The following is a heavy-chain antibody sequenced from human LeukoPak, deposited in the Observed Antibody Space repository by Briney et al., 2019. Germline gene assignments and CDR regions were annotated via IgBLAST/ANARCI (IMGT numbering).Heavy chain of an antibody. CDR3: ARHRSGWLQSSFDY. J-gene: IGHJ4*02. CDR2: IYYSGSS. CDR1: GGSISSSSSY. V-gene: IGHV4-39*01. Sequence: GSLRLSCSVSGGSISSSSSYWGWIRQPPGKGLEWIGSIYYSGSSFDNPALKSRVTISVDTSKNQFSLKLSSVTAADTAVYYCARHRSGWLQSSFDYWGQGTLVTVSS. D-gene: IGHD5-24*01.